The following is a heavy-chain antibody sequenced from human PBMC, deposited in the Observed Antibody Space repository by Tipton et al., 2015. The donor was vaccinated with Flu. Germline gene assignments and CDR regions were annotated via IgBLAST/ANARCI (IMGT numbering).Heavy chain of an antibody. J-gene: IGHJ6*02. Sequence: QSGAEVKKPGESLEISCKGSGYSFSNYWIAWVRQMPGKGLEWMGIIYPGDSDTRYSPSFQGQVTISADKSISTAYLQWNSLKASDTAIYYCARRPFLVGTYGMDVWGQGTTVTVSS. CDR3: ARRPFLVGTYGMDV. V-gene: IGHV5-51*01. D-gene: IGHD1-26*01. CDR1: GYSFSNYW. CDR2: IYPGDSDT.